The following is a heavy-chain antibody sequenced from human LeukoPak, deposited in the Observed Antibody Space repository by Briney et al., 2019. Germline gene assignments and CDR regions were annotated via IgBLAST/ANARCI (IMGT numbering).Heavy chain of an antibody. J-gene: IGHJ4*02. CDR3: ARQVYDYVWGSYRARGRFDY. V-gene: IGHV4-34*01. CDR1: GGSFSGYY. Sequence: SETLSLTCAVYGGSFSGYYWSWIRQPPGKGLEWIGEINHSGSTNYNPSLKSRVTISVDTSKNQFSLKLSSVTAEDTAVYYCARQVYDYVWGSYRARGRFDYWGQGTLVTVSS. CDR2: INHSGST. D-gene: IGHD3-16*02.